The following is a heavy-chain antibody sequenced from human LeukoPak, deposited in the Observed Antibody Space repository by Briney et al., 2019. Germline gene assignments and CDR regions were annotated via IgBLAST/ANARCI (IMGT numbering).Heavy chain of an antibody. D-gene: IGHD3/OR15-3a*01. J-gene: IGHJ3*02. Sequence: PSETLSLTCTVSGGSISSYYWSWIRQPPGKGLEWIGYIYYSGSTNYNPSLKSRVTISVDTSKNQFSLKLSSVTAADTAVYYCARSDWASAFDIWGQGTMVTVSS. V-gene: IGHV4-59*01. CDR2: IYYSGST. CDR1: GGSISSYY. CDR3: ARSDWASAFDI.